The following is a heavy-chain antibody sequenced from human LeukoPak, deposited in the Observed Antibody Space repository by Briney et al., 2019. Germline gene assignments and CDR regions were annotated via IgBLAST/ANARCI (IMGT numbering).Heavy chain of an antibody. J-gene: IGHJ6*04. V-gene: IGHV3-48*03. CDR3: AELGITMIGGV. CDR1: GFTFRNYE. Sequence: GGSLRLSCAASGFTFRNYEMNWVRQAPGKGLEWVSHIRSSGGMIHYADSVRGRFTISRDNAKNLLYLQMNSLRVEDTAVYYCAELGITMIGGVWGKGTTVTISS. D-gene: IGHD3-10*02. CDR2: IRSSGGMI.